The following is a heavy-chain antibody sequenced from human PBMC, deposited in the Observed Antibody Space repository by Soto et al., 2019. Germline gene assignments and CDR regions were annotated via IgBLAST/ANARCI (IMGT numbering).Heavy chain of an antibody. CDR2: INHSGST. D-gene: IGHD6-19*01. CDR3: ARGGRLGYYYMDF. V-gene: IGHV4-34*01. Sequence: SETLSLTCAVYGGSFSGYYWSWIRQPPGKGLEWIGEINHSGSTNYNPSLKSRVTISVDTSKNQFSLKLSSVTAADTAVYYCARGGRLGYYYMDFRGKGSTVTVSS. CDR1: GGSFSGYY. J-gene: IGHJ6*03.